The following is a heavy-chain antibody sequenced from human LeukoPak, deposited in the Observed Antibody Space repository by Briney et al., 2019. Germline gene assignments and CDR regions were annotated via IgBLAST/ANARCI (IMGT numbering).Heavy chain of an antibody. J-gene: IGHJ4*02. CDR1: GFTFSSYW. Sequence: GGSLRLSCAASGFTFSSYWIHWARQAPRKGLVWVSRINSDGSNTDYADSVKGRFTISRDNAKNTLYLQMNSLRAEDTAVYYCASPELTYSSSWYSHWGQGTLVTVSS. CDR3: ASPELTYSSSWYSH. D-gene: IGHD6-13*01. CDR2: INSDGSNT. V-gene: IGHV3-74*01.